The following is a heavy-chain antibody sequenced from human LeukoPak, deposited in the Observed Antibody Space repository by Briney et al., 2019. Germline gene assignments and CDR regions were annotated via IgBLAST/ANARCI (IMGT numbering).Heavy chain of an antibody. Sequence: ASVKVSCKASGYTFTSYGISWVRQAPGQGLEWMGWISAYNGNTNYAQKIKGRGTMTRDTTTSTAYMELRSLRSDDTAVYYCVGFSSALDAFDIWGQGTMVTVSS. V-gene: IGHV1-18*01. CDR2: ISAYNGNT. D-gene: IGHD3-22*01. J-gene: IGHJ3*02. CDR1: GYTFTSYG. CDR3: VGFSSALDAFDI.